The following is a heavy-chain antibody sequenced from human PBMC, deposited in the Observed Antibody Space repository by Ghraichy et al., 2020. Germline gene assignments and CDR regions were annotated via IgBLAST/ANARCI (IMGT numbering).Heavy chain of an antibody. CDR3: VRGAGYYFDY. CDR2: IKQDGREK. J-gene: IGHJ4*02. D-gene: IGHD6-19*01. CDR1: GFTFSSHW. V-gene: IGHV3-7*02. Sequence: GGSLRLSCAASGFTFSSHWMHWVRQAPGKGLEWVATIKQDGREKHFLDSVKGRFTISRDNAKSSLDLQMNSLRVEDTAVYYCVRGAGYYFDYWGQGTLVTVSS.